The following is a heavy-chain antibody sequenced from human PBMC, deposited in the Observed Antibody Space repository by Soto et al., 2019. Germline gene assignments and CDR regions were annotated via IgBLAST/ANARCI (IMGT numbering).Heavy chain of an antibody. Sequence: SETLSLTCTVSGGSISSGGYYWSWIRQHPGKGLEWIGYIYYSGSTNYNPSLKSRVTISVDTSKNQFSLKLSSVTAADTAVYYCARRRDGYNYYFDYWGQGTLVTVSS. CDR3: ARRRDGYNYYFDY. V-gene: IGHV4-61*08. CDR1: GGSISSGGYY. CDR2: IYYSGST. D-gene: IGHD1-1*01. J-gene: IGHJ4*02.